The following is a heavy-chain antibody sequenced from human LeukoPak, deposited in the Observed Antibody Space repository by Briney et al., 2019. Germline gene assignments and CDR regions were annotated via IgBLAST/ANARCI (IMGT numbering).Heavy chain of an antibody. D-gene: IGHD3-10*01. CDR3: ARVSYYGSGSYYLFDY. CDR2: IYYSGST. J-gene: IGHJ4*02. Sequence: SETLSLTCTVSGGSISSYFWTWIRQPPGKGLEWIGYIYYSGSTNYSPSLKSRVTISVDTSKNQFSLNLTSVTAADTAVYYCARVSYYGSGSYYLFDYWGQGTLVTVSS. V-gene: IGHV4-59*01. CDR1: GGSISSYF.